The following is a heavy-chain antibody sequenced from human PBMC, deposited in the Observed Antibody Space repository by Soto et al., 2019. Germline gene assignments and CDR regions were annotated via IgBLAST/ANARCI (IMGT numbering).Heavy chain of an antibody. CDR3: ARGVVVAAYYYYYGMDV. Sequence: ASVKVSCKASGGTFSSYAISWVRQAPGQGLEWMGGIIPIFGTANYAQKFQGRVTITADKSTSTAYMELSSLRSEDTAVYYCARGVVVAAYYYYYGMDVWGQGTTVTVSS. D-gene: IGHD2-15*01. CDR1: GGTFSSYA. CDR2: IIPIFGTA. J-gene: IGHJ6*02. V-gene: IGHV1-69*06.